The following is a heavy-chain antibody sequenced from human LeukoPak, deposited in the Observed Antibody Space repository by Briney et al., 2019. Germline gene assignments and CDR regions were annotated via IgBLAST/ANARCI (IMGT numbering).Heavy chain of an antibody. J-gene: IGHJ6*03. CDR1: GFTFSRYS. Sequence: GGSLRLSCAASGFTFSRYSMNWVRQAPGKGLEWVSSISSSSSYIYYADSVKGRFTISRDNAKNSLYLQMNNLRAEDTAVYYCARDQERTGYYYMDVCGKGTTVTVSS. D-gene: IGHD1-26*01. CDR2: ISSSSSYI. CDR3: ARDQERTGYYYMDV. V-gene: IGHV3-21*01.